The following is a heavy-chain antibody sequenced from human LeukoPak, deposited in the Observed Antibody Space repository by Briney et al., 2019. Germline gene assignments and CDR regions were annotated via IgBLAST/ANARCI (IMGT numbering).Heavy chain of an antibody. CDR1: GFTFSSDA. CDR2: ISGSGGST. J-gene: IGHJ4*02. CDR3: AKDRALAAYDFWGGYYDYDY. Sequence: GGSLRLSCAASGFTFSSDAMSWVRQAPGKGLEWVSAISGSGGSTYYADSVKGRFTISRDNSKNTLYLQMNSLRAEDTAVYYCAKDRALAAYDFWGGYYDYDYWGQGTLVTVSS. V-gene: IGHV3-23*01. D-gene: IGHD3-3*01.